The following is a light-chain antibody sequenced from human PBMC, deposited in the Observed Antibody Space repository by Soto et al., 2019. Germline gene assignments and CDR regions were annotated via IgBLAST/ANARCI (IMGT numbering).Light chain of an antibody. Sequence: EVALTQSQNTLSLSPVDLATPYCSASQSVSSSSLAWYQQKPGQAPRLLIYDTSSRATGIPDRFSGSGSGTDFTLTISRLEPEDFAVYYCQQYVSSPLTFGGGSIVDVK. V-gene: IGKV3-20*01. CDR2: DTS. CDR1: QSVSSSS. CDR3: QQYVSSPLT. J-gene: IGKJ4*01.